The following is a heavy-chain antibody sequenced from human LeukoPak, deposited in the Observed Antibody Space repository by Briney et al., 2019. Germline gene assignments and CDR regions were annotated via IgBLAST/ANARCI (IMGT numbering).Heavy chain of an antibody. J-gene: IGHJ4*02. CDR2: VSGSSGST. Sequence: GGSLRLSWVASGFTFSNYAMRWVRQAGGKGLEGVSAVSGSSGSTYYADSVKGRFTISRDNSKNRLYLQMNSLRVEDTAVYYCAKGPGYGDYRYYFDYWGQGTLVTVSS. D-gene: IGHD4-17*01. CDR1: GFTFSNYA. CDR3: AKGPGYGDYRYYFDY. V-gene: IGHV3-23*01.